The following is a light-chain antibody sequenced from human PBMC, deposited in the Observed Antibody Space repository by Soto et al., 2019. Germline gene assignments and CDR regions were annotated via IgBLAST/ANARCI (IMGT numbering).Light chain of an antibody. J-gene: IGKJ1*01. CDR2: DAS. CDR1: QSVSNN. Sequence: ILMTQSPATLSVSPGERATLSCRASQSVSNNLAWYQQKPGQAPRLLIYDASTRATGIPARFSGSASGTECTLTSSGLQSEDFAVYYCQQDNNWPPWTFGQRTKVEIK. CDR3: QQDNNWPPWT. V-gene: IGKV3-15*01.